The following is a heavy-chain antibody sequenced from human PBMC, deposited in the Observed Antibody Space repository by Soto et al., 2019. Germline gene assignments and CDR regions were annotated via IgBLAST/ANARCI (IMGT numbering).Heavy chain of an antibody. CDR1: GYTFTSYA. D-gene: IGHD2-15*01. CDR3: ASSFCSGGSCYPPFDY. J-gene: IGHJ4*02. CDR2: INAGNGNT. Sequence: QVHLVQSGAEVKKPGASVKVSCKASGYTFTSYAMHWVRQAPGQRLEWMGWINAGNGNTKYSQKFQGRVTITRDTSASTAYMELSSLRSEDTAVYYCASSFCSGGSCYPPFDYWGQGTLVTVSS. V-gene: IGHV1-3*01.